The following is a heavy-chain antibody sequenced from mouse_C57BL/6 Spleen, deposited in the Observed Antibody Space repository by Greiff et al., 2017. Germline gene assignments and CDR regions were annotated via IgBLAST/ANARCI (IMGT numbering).Heavy chain of an antibody. CDR2: ISYDGSN. CDR1: GYSITSGYY. CDR3: ARDGLLRYFEV. V-gene: IGHV3-6*01. D-gene: IGHD2-1*01. Sequence: VQLKQSGPGLVKPSQSLSLTCSVTGYSITSGYYWNWIRQFPGNKLEWMGYISYDGSNNYNPSLKNRISITRDTSKNQFFLKLNSVTTEDTATYYCARDGLLRYFEVWGTGTTVTVSS. J-gene: IGHJ1*03.